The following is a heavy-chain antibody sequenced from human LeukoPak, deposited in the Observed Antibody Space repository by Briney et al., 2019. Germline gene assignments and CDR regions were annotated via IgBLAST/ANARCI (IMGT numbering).Heavy chain of an antibody. CDR1: GFTFSSYA. V-gene: IGHV3-23*01. CDR3: AKDRYYDSRRAYDY. Sequence: SGGSLRLSCAASGFTFSSYAMSWVRQAPGKGPEWVSSLSGGGGDTYYADSVNGRFTISRDNSKKTLYLQMNSLRAEDTAVYYCAKDRYYDSRRAYDYWAREPWSPSPQ. CDR2: LSGGGGDT. J-gene: IGHJ4*02. D-gene: IGHD3-22*01.